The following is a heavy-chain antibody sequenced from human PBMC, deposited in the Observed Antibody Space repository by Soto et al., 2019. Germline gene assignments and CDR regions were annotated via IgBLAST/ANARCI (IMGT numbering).Heavy chain of an antibody. D-gene: IGHD6-13*01. CDR1: GGSISSYY. Sequence: SETLSLTCTVSGGSISSYYWSWIRQPPGKGLEWIGYIYYSGSTNYNPSLKSRVTISVDTSKNQFSLKLSSVTAADTAVYYCARSLGIAAAGTGYYYYMDVWGKGTTVTVSS. J-gene: IGHJ6*03. CDR2: IYYSGST. CDR3: ARSLGIAAAGTGYYYYMDV. V-gene: IGHV4-59*08.